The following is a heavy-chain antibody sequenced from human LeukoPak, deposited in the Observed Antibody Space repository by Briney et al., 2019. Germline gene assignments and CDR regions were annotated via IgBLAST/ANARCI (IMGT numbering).Heavy chain of an antibody. CDR1: GYTFTSYY. V-gene: IGHV1-46*01. CDR2: INPSGGST. CDR3: ARDIAAHTGWHAFDI. D-gene: IGHD6-13*01. Sequence: GASVKVSCKASGYTFTSYYMHWVRQAPGQGLEWRGIINPSGGSTSYAQKFQGRVTMTRDMSTSTVYMELSSLRSEDTAVYYCARDIAAHTGWHAFDIWGQGTMVTVSS. J-gene: IGHJ3*02.